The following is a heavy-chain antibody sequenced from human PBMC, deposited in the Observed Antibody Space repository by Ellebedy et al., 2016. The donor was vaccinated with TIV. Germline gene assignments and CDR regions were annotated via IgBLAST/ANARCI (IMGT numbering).Heavy chain of an antibody. V-gene: IGHV3-11*01. CDR2: ISSSGSTI. CDR1: GFTFSDYY. Sequence: GESLKISXAASGFTFSDYYMSWIRQAPGKGLEWVSYISSSGSTIYYADSVKGRFTISRDNAKNSLYLQMNSLRAEDTAVYHCARDQGGLWSPFDYWGQGTLVTVSS. D-gene: IGHD5-18*01. J-gene: IGHJ4*02. CDR3: ARDQGGLWSPFDY.